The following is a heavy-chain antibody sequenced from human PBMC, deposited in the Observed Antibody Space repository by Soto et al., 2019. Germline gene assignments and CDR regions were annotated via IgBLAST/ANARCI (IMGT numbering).Heavy chain of an antibody. CDR2: ISRSSNYI. Sequence: EVQLVESGGGLVKPGGSLRLSCAASGFTFSSYSMNWVRQAPGKGLEWVSSISRSSNYIYYADSVKGRFTISRDNAKNSLYLQMNSLRAEDTAVYYCASGGAIFGVVPNQGDAFDIWGQGTMVTVSS. CDR1: GFTFSSYS. J-gene: IGHJ3*02. V-gene: IGHV3-21*01. CDR3: ASGGAIFGVVPNQGDAFDI. D-gene: IGHD3-3*01.